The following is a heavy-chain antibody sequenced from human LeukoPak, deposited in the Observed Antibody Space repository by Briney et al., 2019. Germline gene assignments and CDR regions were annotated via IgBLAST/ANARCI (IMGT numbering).Heavy chain of an antibody. Sequence: GGSLRLSCAASGFTFRSYWMHWVREAPGKGVVWVSRINSDGSSTFYADSVKGRFTISRDNAKSTLYLQMNSLRAEDTAVYYCARPYGPGAFEIWGQGTMVTVSS. V-gene: IGHV3-74*01. D-gene: IGHD4-17*01. CDR1: GFTFRSYW. CDR2: INSDGSST. J-gene: IGHJ3*02. CDR3: ARPYGPGAFEI.